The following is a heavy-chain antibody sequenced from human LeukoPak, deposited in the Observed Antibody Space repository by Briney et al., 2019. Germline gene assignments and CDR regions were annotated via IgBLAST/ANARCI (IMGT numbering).Heavy chain of an antibody. D-gene: IGHD6-6*01. CDR1: GFSFANCD. CDR2: SASGGST. J-gene: IGHJ4*02. V-gene: IGHV3-23*01. Sequence: GGSLRLSCAASGFSFANCDMSWVRQAPGKGLEWVSTSASGGSTHYGDSVKGRFTISRDNSKKTLYLQMSSLRAEDTGVYYCAKGESSSSPPDYWGQGTLVTVSS. CDR3: AKGESSSSPPDY.